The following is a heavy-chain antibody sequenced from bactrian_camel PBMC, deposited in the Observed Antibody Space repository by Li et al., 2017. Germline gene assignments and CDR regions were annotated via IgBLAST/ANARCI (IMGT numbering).Heavy chain of an antibody. CDR2: IYTVSRNT. CDR3: RLGGASATFKLTFRT. J-gene: IGHJ4*01. V-gene: IGHV3-2*01. D-gene: IGHD3*01. Sequence: HVQLVESGGGSVQAGGSLTLSCAASGCYTYSRDCVAWFRQAPGKEREAVASIYTVSRNTYHPDYADFVKGRFAVSQDYAENTIICKWTTFNLRILPCTIVRLGGASATFKLTFRTGARGPR. CDR1: GCYTYSRDC.